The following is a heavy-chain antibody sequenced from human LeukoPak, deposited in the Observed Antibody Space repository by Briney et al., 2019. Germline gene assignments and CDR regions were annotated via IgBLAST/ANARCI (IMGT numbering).Heavy chain of an antibody. CDR3: ARGYYDVLTGYPNDY. V-gene: IGHV1-18*01. Sequence: GASVKVSCKASGYTFTSYGISWVRQAPGQGLEWMGWISAYNGNTNYAQKLQGRVTMTTDISTSTAYMELRSLRSDDTAVYYCARGYYDVLTGYPNDYWGQGTLVTVSS. J-gene: IGHJ4*02. CDR1: GYTFTSYG. D-gene: IGHD3-9*01. CDR2: ISAYNGNT.